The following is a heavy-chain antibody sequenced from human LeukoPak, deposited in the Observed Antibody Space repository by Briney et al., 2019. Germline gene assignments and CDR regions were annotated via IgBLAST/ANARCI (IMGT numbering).Heavy chain of an antibody. J-gene: IGHJ6*03. CDR1: GFTFSAYN. CDR3: ARDPYSGGYGAYYYYYMDV. CDR2: ITTSSSYM. Sequence: PGGSLRLSCAASGFTFSAYNMNWVRRTPGKGLEWVSSITTSSSYMFYADSVRGRFTISKDNAENSLYLQMNSLRDEDTAVYYCARDPYSGGYGAYYYYYMDVWGKGTTVTVSS. V-gene: IGHV3-21*01. D-gene: IGHD6-19*01.